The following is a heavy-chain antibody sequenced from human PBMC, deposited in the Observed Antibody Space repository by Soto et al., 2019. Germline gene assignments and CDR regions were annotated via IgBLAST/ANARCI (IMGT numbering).Heavy chain of an antibody. J-gene: IGHJ4*02. D-gene: IGHD3-9*01. V-gene: IGHV4-39*01. CDR3: ARHRGYYDILTGYYTELNFDY. CDR1: GGSISSSSYY. Sequence: QLQASGPGLVKPSETLSLTCTVSGGSISSSSYYWGWIRQPPGKGLEWIGSIYYSGTTYYNPSLKSRVTISVDTSKNQFSLKLSSVTAADTAVYYCARHRGYYDILTGYYTELNFDYWGQGTLVTVSS. CDR2: IYYSGTT.